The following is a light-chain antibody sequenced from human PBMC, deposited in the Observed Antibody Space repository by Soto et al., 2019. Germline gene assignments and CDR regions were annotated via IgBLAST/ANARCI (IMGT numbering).Light chain of an antibody. V-gene: IGKV3-11*01. J-gene: IGKJ5*01. CDR1: QSISSY. CDR2: DAS. CDR3: QHYGRSPT. Sequence: EIVLTQSPATLSLSPGERATLSCRASQSISSYLAWYQQKPGQAPRLLIYDASNRATGIPARFSGSGSGTDFTLTISRLEPEDFAVYYCQHYGRSPTFGQGTRLEI.